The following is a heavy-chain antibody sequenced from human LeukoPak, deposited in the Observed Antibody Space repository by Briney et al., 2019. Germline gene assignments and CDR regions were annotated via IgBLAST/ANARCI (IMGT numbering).Heavy chain of an antibody. Sequence: PGGSLRLSCAASGFTFSSYWLSWVRQAPGKGLEWVAHIKQDGSEKYYVDSVKGRFTISRDNAKNSLYLQMNSLRAEDTAVYYCARDGRTYYYDSSGYDYWGQGTLVTVSS. CDR3: ARDGRTYYYDSSGYDY. D-gene: IGHD3-22*01. CDR1: GFTFSSYW. J-gene: IGHJ4*02. V-gene: IGHV3-7*01. CDR2: IKQDGSEK.